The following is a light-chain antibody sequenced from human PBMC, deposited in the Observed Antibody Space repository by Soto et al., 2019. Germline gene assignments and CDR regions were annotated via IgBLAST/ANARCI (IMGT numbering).Light chain of an antibody. V-gene: IGLV2-14*01. CDR3: SSYTTGSTYV. J-gene: IGLJ1*01. CDR1: SSDVGRFNF. Sequence: QSVLTQPASVSGSPGQSITISCTGTSSDVGRFNFVSWFQQHPGKAPKLLIYEVTKRPSGVSNRFSGSKSGNTASLTISGLQTEDEADYYCSSYTTGSTYVFGTGTKLTVL. CDR2: EVT.